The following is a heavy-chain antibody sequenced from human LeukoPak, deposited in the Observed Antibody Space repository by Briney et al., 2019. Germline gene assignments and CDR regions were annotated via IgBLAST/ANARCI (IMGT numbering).Heavy chain of an antibody. D-gene: IGHD3-3*01. CDR2: ISGSGGST. CDR3: AKTYYDFWSGLSY. V-gene: IGHV3-23*01. J-gene: IGHJ4*02. CDR1: GFTFSSYA. Sequence: GSLRLSCAASGFTFSSYAMSWVRQAPGRGLEWVSAISGSGGSTYYADSVKGRFTISRDNSKNTLYLQMNSLRAEDTAVYYCAKTYYDFWSGLSYWGQGTLVTVSS.